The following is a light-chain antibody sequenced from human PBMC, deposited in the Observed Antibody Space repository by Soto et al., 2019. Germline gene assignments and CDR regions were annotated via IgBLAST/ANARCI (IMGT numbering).Light chain of an antibody. CDR2: DVS. CDR1: SSDVGAYNY. V-gene: IGLV2-14*03. J-gene: IGLJ1*01. CDR3: SSFTRSNSYV. Sequence: QSALTQPASVSGSPGHSITISCTVTSSDVGAYNYVSWYQQHPGKVPKLMIYDVSDRPSGVSNRFSGSKSGNTASLTISGLHAEDEADYYCSSFTRSNSYVFGTGTKVTVL.